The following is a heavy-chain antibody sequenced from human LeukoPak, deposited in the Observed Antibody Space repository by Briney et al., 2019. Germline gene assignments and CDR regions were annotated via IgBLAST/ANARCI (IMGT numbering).Heavy chain of an antibody. CDR3: ARAGSSTTGFDY. V-gene: IGHV3-23*01. CDR1: GITLSNYG. D-gene: IGHD2-2*01. J-gene: IGHJ4*02. Sequence: GGSLRLSCAVSGITLSNYGMSWVRQAPGKGLEWVAGISGSGGGTNYADSVKGRFTISRDNPKNTLYLQMNSLRAEDTAVYYCARAGSSTTGFDYWGQGTLVTVSS. CDR2: ISGSGGGT.